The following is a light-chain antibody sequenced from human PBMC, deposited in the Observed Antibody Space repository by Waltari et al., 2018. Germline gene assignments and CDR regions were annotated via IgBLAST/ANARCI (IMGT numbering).Light chain of an antibody. CDR3: QHYVNLPVT. CDR1: QSVGKS. J-gene: IGKJ1*01. V-gene: IGKV3-20*01. Sequence: EIVLTQSPGTLSLSPGERATLSCRASQSVGKSLAWYQQRPGQAPRLLIYDASTRATGTPGRFSGSGFGTDFSLAISSLEPEDFAVYLCQHYVNLPVTFGQGTKVEI. CDR2: DAS.